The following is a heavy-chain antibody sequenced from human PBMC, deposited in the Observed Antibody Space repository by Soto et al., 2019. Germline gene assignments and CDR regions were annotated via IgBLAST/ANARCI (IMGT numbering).Heavy chain of an antibody. Sequence: SQTLSLTCAISGDSVSSNSAGWNWIRQSPSRGLEWLGRTYYKSKWNNDYALSVKSRITINPDTSKNQFSLHLYSVTPEDTAVYYCTGITWFRGMDVWGQGTPVTVSS. CDR3: TGITWFRGMDV. CDR1: GDSVSSNSAG. V-gene: IGHV6-1*01. J-gene: IGHJ6*02. D-gene: IGHD3-10*01. CDR2: TYYKSKWNN.